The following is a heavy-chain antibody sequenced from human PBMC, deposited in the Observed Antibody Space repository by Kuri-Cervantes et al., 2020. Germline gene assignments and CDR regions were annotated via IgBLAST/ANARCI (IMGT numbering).Heavy chain of an antibody. CDR2: ISGGGDYT. D-gene: IGHD6-25*01. Sequence: GESLKISCAASGFTFSSYAMTWVRQAPGKGLEWVSTISGGGDYTYHADSVKGRFTISRDNSENTLYLQMNSLRAEDTAVYYCASRSGSLPTMKYGMDVWGQGTTVTVSS. V-gene: IGHV3-23*01. J-gene: IGHJ6*02. CDR3: ASRSGSLPTMKYGMDV. CDR1: GFTFSSYA.